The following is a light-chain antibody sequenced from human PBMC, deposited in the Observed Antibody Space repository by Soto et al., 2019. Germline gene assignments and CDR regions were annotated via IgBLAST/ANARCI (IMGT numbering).Light chain of an antibody. CDR2: DAS. V-gene: IGKV3-11*01. CDR1: QNINRY. Sequence: EIVLKQSPATLSLSPGERAPLSCRASQNINRYLAWYHQKPGQPPRLLIYDASTRATGIPARFSGSGSGTDFTLTISSLEPEEFAVYYCQQRSNWPITFGPGTRLEIK. CDR3: QQRSNWPIT. J-gene: IGKJ5*01.